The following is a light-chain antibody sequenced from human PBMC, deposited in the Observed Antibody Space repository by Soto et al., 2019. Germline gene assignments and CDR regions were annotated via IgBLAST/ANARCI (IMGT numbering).Light chain of an antibody. CDR2: RAS. CDR3: QQYHNLWT. J-gene: IGKJ1*01. V-gene: IGKV3-15*01. Sequence: EIVLTQSPGTLSLSPGKRATLSCRASQSVSNFLAWYQQKPGQAPRLLIYRASTRATGTPARFTGSGSGTEFTLTITSLQSEDFALYYCQQYHNLWTFGQGTKV. CDR1: QSVSNF.